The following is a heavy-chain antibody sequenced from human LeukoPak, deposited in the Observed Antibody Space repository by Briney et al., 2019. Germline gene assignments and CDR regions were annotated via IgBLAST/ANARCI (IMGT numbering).Heavy chain of an antibody. CDR3: ARQVLLSFDK. D-gene: IGHD3-10*01. CDR2: VFYTGTT. J-gene: IGHJ4*02. CDR1: GDSIRTTSYY. V-gene: IGHV4-39*01. Sequence: SETLSLTCSVSGDSIRTTSYYWDWIRQAPGKGLEGIGTVFYTGTTHYSPSIKSRITISVDTSKNQFSLKLSSVTAADTAVYYCARQVLLSFDKWGQGAPVTVSS.